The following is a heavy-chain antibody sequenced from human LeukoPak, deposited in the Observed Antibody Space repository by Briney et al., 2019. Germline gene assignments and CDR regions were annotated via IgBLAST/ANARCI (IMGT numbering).Heavy chain of an antibody. CDR1: GGSISSYH. D-gene: IGHD3-9*01. V-gene: IGHV4-4*07. CDR3: ARQSPILTGYRLPKAWFDP. CDR2: IYTSGST. Sequence: SETLSLTCTVSGGSISSYHWSWIRQPAGKGLEWIGRIYTSGSTNYNPSLKSRVTMSVDTSKNQFSLKLSSVTAADTAVYYCARQSPILTGYRLPKAWFDPWGQGTLVTVSS. J-gene: IGHJ5*02.